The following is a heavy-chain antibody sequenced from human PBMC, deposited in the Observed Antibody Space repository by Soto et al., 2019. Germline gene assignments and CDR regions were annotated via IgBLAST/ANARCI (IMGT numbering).Heavy chain of an antibody. CDR1: GGSMSSSSYF. CDR3: ARTALPPFIFAY. V-gene: IGHV4-39*01. J-gene: IGHJ1*01. D-gene: IGHD3-16*01. Sequence: SETLSVTCTGSGGSMSSSSYFWGWIRQPPGKGLEWIGSIYYSGSTYYNPSLKSRVTISVDTSKNQFSLKLSSVTAADTAVSYCARTALPPFIFAYCAQRTPVPGSS. CDR2: IYYSGST.